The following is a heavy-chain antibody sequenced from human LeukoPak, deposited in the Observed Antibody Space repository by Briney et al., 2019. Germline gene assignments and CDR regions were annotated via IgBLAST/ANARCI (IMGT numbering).Heavy chain of an antibody. CDR1: GFTFRSYA. J-gene: IGHJ4*02. D-gene: IGHD6-13*01. Sequence: GGSLRLSCAASGFTFRSYAMNWVRQAPGKGLEWVSVISGSGSSTYYADSVKGRFTISRDNSKNALYLQMNSLRAEDTAVYYCATSFGPVIAAAGTGADWGQGTLVTVSS. CDR3: ATSFGPVIAAAGTGAD. CDR2: ISGSGSST. V-gene: IGHV3-23*01.